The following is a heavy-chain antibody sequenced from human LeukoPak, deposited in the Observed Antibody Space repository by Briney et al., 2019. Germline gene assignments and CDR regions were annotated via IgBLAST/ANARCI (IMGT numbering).Heavy chain of an antibody. CDR1: GGSISSYY. V-gene: IGHV4-4*07. Sequence: PSETLSLTCTVSGGSISSYYWSWIRQPAGKGLEWIGRIYTSRSTNYNPSLKSRVTMSVDTSKNQFSLKLSSVTAADTAVYYCAREILLLSQDAFDIWGQGTMVTVSS. J-gene: IGHJ3*02. D-gene: IGHD2-15*01. CDR3: AREILLLSQDAFDI. CDR2: IYTSRST.